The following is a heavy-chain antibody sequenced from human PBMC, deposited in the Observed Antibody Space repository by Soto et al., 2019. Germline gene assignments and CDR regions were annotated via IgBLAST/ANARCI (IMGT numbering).Heavy chain of an antibody. CDR2: IYYSGST. J-gene: IGHJ4*02. Sequence: SETLSLTCSVSGASISSYYWSWIRQPPGKGLEWIGYIYYSGSTNYNPSLKSRVSISVDMSNNRFSLKLTSMTAADTAVYYCAIDRRYSSSSQSFDYWGQGILVTVSS. V-gene: IGHV4-59*01. D-gene: IGHD6-6*01. CDR3: AIDRRYSSSSQSFDY. CDR1: GASISSYY.